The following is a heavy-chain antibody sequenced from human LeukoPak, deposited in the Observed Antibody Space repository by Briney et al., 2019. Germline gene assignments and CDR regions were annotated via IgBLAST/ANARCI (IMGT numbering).Heavy chain of an antibody. Sequence: GGSLRLSCAASGFTFSSYEMNWVRQAPGKGLEWVSYISSSGSTIYYADSVKGRFTISRDNAKNSLYLQMNSLRAEDTAVYYCARVYYDILTGMGYYYYYMDVWGKGTTVTISS. V-gene: IGHV3-48*03. CDR1: GFTFSSYE. J-gene: IGHJ6*03. CDR3: ARVYYDILTGMGYYYYYMDV. CDR2: ISSSGSTI. D-gene: IGHD3-9*01.